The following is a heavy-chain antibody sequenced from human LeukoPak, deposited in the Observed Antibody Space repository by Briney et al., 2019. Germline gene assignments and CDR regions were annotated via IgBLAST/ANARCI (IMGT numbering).Heavy chain of an antibody. CDR1: GGSISTHY. CDR2: GYYSGIT. V-gene: IGHV4-59*08. CDR3: ARSRGLAGAATVIDF. D-gene: IGHD2-15*01. J-gene: IGHJ4*02. Sequence: SETLSLTCTVSGGSISTHYWTFIRQPPGKGLEWIGYGYYSGITDYNPSLKSRVTISVDTSENQFSLNLNSVTAADTAVYYCARSRGLAGAATVIDFWGQGILITVSS.